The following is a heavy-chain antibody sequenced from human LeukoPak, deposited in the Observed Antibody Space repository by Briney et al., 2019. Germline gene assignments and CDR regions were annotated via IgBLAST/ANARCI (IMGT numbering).Heavy chain of an antibody. Sequence: GASVKVFCRASGYTFTDYYIHWVRQAPGQGLEWMGWINPDNGGTNYAQKFQGRVTMTRDTSIRTVYMDLSRLRSDDTAVFYCTREARVGNWFDPWGQGTQVTVSS. V-gene: IGHV1-2*02. CDR2: INPDNGGT. CDR1: GYTFTDYY. J-gene: IGHJ5*02. D-gene: IGHD2-2*01. CDR3: TREARVGNWFDP.